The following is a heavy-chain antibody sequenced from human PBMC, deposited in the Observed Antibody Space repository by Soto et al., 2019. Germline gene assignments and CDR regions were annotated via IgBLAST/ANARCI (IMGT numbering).Heavy chain of an antibody. Sequence: GESLRISCKVSGDSFTRYGIVWVRQMPGKGLESPGIIYPADSDTRYSPSFQGQVTISADKSISTAYLQSSSLKASDTAMYYCARLTHCSSPSCYVGVLGWFDPWGQGTMVTGSS. CDR2: IYPADSDT. J-gene: IGHJ5*02. CDR1: GDSFTRYG. V-gene: IGHV5-51*01. CDR3: ARLTHCSSPSCYVGVLGWFDP. D-gene: IGHD2-2*01.